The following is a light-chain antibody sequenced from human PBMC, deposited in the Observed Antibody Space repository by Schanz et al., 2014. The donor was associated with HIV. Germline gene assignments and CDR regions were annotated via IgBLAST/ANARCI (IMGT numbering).Light chain of an antibody. Sequence: EIVLTQSPATLSLSPGERATLSCRASESVSSSLLAWYQQTPGQAPRLLIFAASSRATGIPDRFSGSESGTDFTLTISRLEPEDFAVYYCQQYVTSTRITFGGGTKVDIK. V-gene: IGKV3-20*01. CDR1: ESVSSSL. CDR3: QQYVTSTRIT. J-gene: IGKJ4*01. CDR2: AAS.